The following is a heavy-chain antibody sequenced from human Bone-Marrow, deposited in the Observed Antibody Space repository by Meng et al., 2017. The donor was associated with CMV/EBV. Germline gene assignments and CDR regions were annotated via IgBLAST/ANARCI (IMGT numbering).Heavy chain of an antibody. Sequence: GGSLRLSCAASGFTVSSNYMSWVRQAPGKGLEWVSYISSSSSTIYYANSVKGRFTFSRDNAKNSLYLQMNSLRAEDTAVYYCARGGSTVTTKVDYWGQGTLVTVSS. V-gene: IGHV3-48*04. CDR1: GFTVSSNY. CDR3: ARGGSTVTTKVDY. D-gene: IGHD4-17*01. J-gene: IGHJ4*02. CDR2: ISSSSSTI.